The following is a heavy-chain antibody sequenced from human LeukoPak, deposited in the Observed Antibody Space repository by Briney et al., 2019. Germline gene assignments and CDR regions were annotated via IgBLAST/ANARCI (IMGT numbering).Heavy chain of an antibody. J-gene: IGHJ3*02. CDR2: INHSGST. D-gene: IGHD5-12*01. CDR3: ARVVAYPRIDAFDI. Sequence: SETLSLTCAVYGVSFSGYYSSWIRQPPGKGLEWIGEINHSGSTNYNPSLKSRVTISVDTSKNQFSLKLSSVTAADTAVYYCARVVAYPRIDAFDIWGQGTMVTVSS. CDR1: GVSFSGYY. V-gene: IGHV4-34*01.